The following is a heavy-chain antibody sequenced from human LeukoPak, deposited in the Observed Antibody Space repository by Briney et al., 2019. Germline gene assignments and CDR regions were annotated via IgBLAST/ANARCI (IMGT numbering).Heavy chain of an antibody. CDR1: GNTFTSRY. J-gene: IGHJ4*02. CDR3: AREGLQGDFDY. CDR2: INPSGGST. D-gene: IGHD3-16*01. Sequence: ASVKVSCKAYGNTFTSRYIHWVRQAPGQGLEWMGVINPSGGSTSYAQNFQGRVTMTRDTSTSTVYMELSSLRSEDTVVYYCAREGLQGDFDYWGQGALVTVSS. V-gene: IGHV1-46*01.